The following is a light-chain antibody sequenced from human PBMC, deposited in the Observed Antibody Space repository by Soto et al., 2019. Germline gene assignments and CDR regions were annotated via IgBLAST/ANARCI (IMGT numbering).Light chain of an antibody. J-gene: IGLJ1*01. CDR2: EVT. CDR1: SSDVGYYNY. CDR3: RSYSTSNTLGSV. Sequence: SVLTQPASVSGSPGQTITISCTGTSSDVGYYNYVSWYQQHPVKAPQLMIYEVTNRPSGDSNRFSGSKSGNTASVTISGLXAEDEADYYCRSYSTSNTLGSVFGTGSTVTV. V-gene: IGLV2-14*01.